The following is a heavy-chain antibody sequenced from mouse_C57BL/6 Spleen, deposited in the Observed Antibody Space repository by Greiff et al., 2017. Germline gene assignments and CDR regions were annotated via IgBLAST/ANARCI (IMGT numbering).Heavy chain of an antibody. CDR1: GYTFTDYY. D-gene: IGHD4-1*01. V-gene: IGHV1-19*01. CDR3: ARRITGDYAMDY. J-gene: IGHJ4*01. CDR2: INPYNGGT. Sequence: VQLQQSGPVLVKPGASVKMSCKASGYTFTDYYMNWVKQSHGKSLEWIGVINPYNGGTSYNQKFKGKATLTVDKSSSTAYMELNSLTSEDSAVYYCARRITGDYAMDYWGQGTSVTVSS.